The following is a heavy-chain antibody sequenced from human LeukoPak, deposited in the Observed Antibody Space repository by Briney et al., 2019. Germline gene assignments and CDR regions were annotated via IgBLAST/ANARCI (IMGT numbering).Heavy chain of an antibody. J-gene: IGHJ4*02. CDR3: AKVVRGELDY. CDR1: GFTFSSYA. V-gene: IGHV3-23*01. CDR2: ISGSGDST. Sequence: AGGSLRLSCAASGFTFSSYAMSWVRQAPGKGLEWVSAISGSGDSTYYGDSVKGRFTISRDNSKNTLYLQMNSLRAEDTAVYYCAKVVRGELDYWGQGTLVTVSS. D-gene: IGHD4-17*01.